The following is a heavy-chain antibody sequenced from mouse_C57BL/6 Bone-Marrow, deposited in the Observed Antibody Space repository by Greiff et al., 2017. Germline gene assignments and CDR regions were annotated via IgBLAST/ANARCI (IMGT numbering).Heavy chain of an antibody. V-gene: IGHV1-63*01. J-gene: IGHJ3*01. CDR3: ARSGAWAGFAY. CDR2: IYPGGGYT. D-gene: IGHD3-2*02. Sequence: VKLQESGAELVRPGTSVKMSCKASGYTFTNYWIGWAKQRPGHGLEWIGDIYPGGGYTNYNEKFKGKGTLTADKSSSTAYMQFSSLTSEDSAIYSCARSGAWAGFAYWGQGTLVTVSA. CDR1: GYTFTNYW.